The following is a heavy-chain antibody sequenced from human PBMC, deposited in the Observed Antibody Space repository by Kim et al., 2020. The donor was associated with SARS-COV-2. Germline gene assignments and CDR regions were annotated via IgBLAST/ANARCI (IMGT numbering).Heavy chain of an antibody. CDR1: GFTLTNNA. CDR3: AKDRGGCGWAVFDY. J-gene: IGHJ4*02. D-gene: IGHD6-19*01. V-gene: IGHV3-23*01. Sequence: GGSLRLSCAASGFTLTNNAMSWVRQAPGRGLEWVSTIRASAETTYYAASVDGRFTISRDSAKHTLYLQLNTLRVDDTAVYYCAKDRGGCGWAVFDYWGQGALVTVSS. CDR2: IRASAETT.